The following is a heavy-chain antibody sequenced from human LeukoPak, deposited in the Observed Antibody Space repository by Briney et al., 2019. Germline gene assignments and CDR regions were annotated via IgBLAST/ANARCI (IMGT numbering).Heavy chain of an antibody. D-gene: IGHD2-21*02. CDR2: IRYDGSNK. J-gene: IGHJ4*02. Sequence: QAGGSLRLSCAAPGFTFSSYGMHWVRQAPGKGLEWVAFIRYDGSNKYYADSVKGRFTISRDNSKNTLYLQMNSLRAEDTAVYYCAREIQTVVVTVALDYWGQGTLVTVSS. CDR3: AREIQTVVVTVALDY. V-gene: IGHV3-30*02. CDR1: GFTFSSYG.